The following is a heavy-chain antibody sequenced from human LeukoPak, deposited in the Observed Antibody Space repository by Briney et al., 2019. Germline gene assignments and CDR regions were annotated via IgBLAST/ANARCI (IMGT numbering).Heavy chain of an antibody. V-gene: IGHV3-23*01. CDR1: GFTFSSYA. J-gene: IGHJ4*02. D-gene: IGHD6-13*01. CDR2: ISGSGGST. Sequence: GGSLRLSCAASGFTFSSYAMSWVRQAPGKGLEWVSAISGSGGSTYCADSVKGRFTISRDNSKNTLYLQMNSLRAEDTAVYYCAKEGGETGYSSSWYQTYWGQGTLVTVSS. CDR3: AKEGGETGYSSSWYQTY.